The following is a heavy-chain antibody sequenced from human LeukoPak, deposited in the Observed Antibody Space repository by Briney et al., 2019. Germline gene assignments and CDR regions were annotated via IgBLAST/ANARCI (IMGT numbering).Heavy chain of an antibody. CDR3: ARHDQRWLQFSPGFDY. CDR2: IYYSGST. D-gene: IGHD5-24*01. Sequence: SETLSLTCTVSGGSISSSSYYWGWIRQPPGKGLEWIGSIYYSGSTYYNPSLKSRVTISVDTSKNQFSLKLSSVTAADTAVYYCARHDQRWLQFSPGFDYWGQGTLVTVSS. J-gene: IGHJ4*02. V-gene: IGHV4-39*01. CDR1: GGSISSSSYY.